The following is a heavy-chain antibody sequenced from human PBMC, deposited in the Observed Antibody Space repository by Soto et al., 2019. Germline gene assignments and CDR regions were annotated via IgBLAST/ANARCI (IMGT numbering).Heavy chain of an antibody. J-gene: IGHJ6*02. V-gene: IGHV2-5*01. CDR3: AHSGLYYYDSSGLSGPYYYYGMDV. D-gene: IGHD3-22*01. Sequence: SGPTLVNPTQTLTLTCTFSGFSLSTSGVGVGWIRQPPGKALEWLALIYWNDDKRYSPSLKSRLTITKDTSKNQVVLTMTNMDPVDTATYYCAHSGLYYYDSSGLSGPYYYYGMDVWGQGTTVTVSS. CDR2: IYWNDDK. CDR1: GFSLSTSGVG.